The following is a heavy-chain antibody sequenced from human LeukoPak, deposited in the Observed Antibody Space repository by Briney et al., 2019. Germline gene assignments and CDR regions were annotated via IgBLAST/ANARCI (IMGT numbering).Heavy chain of an antibody. V-gene: IGHV3-7*03. D-gene: IGHD3-22*01. CDR2: IKEDGSRK. J-gene: IGHJ4*02. CDR3: ATPLDYHDTSGFHQGGD. Sequence: GGSLRLSCAASGFTFSGHWMTWVRQAPGKGLEWVANIKEDGSRKNYVDSVKGRFTISRDNAKNSLYPQMSSLRAEDTAMYYCATPLDYHDTSGFHQGGDWGQGTLVTVSS. CDR1: GFTFSGHW.